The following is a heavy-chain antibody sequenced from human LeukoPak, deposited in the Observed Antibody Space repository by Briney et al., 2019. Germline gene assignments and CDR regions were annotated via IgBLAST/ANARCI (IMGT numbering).Heavy chain of an antibody. CDR1: GGSISSSSYY. Sequence: SETLSLTCTVSGGSISSSSYYWSWIRQPAGKGLEWIGRIYTSGSTNYNPSLKSRVTISVDTSKNQFSLKLSSVTAADTAVYYCARDFWSGLRVRAFDIWGQGTMVTVSS. D-gene: IGHD3-3*01. CDR3: ARDFWSGLRVRAFDI. J-gene: IGHJ3*02. V-gene: IGHV4-61*02. CDR2: IYTSGST.